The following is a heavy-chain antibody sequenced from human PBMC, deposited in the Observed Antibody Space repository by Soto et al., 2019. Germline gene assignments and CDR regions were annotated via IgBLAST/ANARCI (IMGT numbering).Heavy chain of an antibody. J-gene: IGHJ6*03. CDR2: IYYSGST. CDR3: AGRDCSGTNCYYLDYYYMDV. V-gene: IGHV4-59*08. CDR1: GGSFSSYY. Sequence: QVQLQESGPGLVRPSETLSLTCTVSGGSFSSYYCTWIRQSPGKGLEWIGYIYYSGSTDYNPSLRGRLAISIDTSKNQFSLRLNSMTAADTAVYYCAGRDCSGTNCYYLDYYYMDVWGKGTTVTVSS. D-gene: IGHD2-2*01.